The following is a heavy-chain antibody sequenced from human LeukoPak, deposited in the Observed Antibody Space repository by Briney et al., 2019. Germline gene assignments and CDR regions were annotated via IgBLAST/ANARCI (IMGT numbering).Heavy chain of an antibody. CDR3: ARVDVVVVAATDDAFDI. CDR2: MKPKSGGT. D-gene: IGHD2-15*01. V-gene: IGHV1-2*02. CDR1: GYDFNSYY. Sequence: ASVKVSCKASGYDFNSYYIHWVRQAPGQGLEWMGWMKPKSGGTDYAEKFQGRATMTSDTSVTTAYLELSRLRSDDTAVYYCARVDVVVVAATDDAFDIWGQGTMVTVSS. J-gene: IGHJ3*02.